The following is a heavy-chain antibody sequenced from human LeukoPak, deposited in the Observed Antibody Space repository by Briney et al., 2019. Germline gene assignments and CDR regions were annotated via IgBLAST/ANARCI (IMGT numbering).Heavy chain of an antibody. CDR3: ARDLDYGDYVETYDY. CDR1: GGSISSSSYY. CDR2: IYYSGST. J-gene: IGHJ4*02. D-gene: IGHD4-17*01. Sequence: SETLSLTCTVSGGSISSSSYYWGWIRQPPGKGLEWIGSIYYSGSTYYNPSLKSRVTISVDTSKSQFSLKLSSVTAADTAVYYCARDLDYGDYVETYDYWGQGTLVTVSS. V-gene: IGHV4-39*07.